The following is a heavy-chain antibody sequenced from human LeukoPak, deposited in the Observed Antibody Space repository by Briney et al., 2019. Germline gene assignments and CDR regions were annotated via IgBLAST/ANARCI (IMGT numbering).Heavy chain of an antibody. CDR3: AKPSSSWYVMCY. D-gene: IGHD6-13*01. V-gene: IGHV3-74*01. CDR1: GFTFSSYW. J-gene: IGHJ4*02. CDR2: INSDGSST. Sequence: GGSLRLSCAASGFTFSSYWMHWVRQAPGKGLVWVSRINSDGSSTSYADSVKGRFTISRDNAKNTLYLQMNSLRAEDTAVYYCAKPSSSWYVMCYWGQGTLVTVSS.